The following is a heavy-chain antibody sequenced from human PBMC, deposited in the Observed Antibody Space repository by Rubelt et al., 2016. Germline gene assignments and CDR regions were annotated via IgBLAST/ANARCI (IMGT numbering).Heavy chain of an antibody. D-gene: IGHD6-13*01. Sequence: QVQLVQSGAEVKKPGSSVKVSCKASGGTFSSYAISWVRQAPGQGLEWMGGINPNSGGTNYAMKFQGRVTSTRDTSIRTAYMELSRVRAADTAVYYCARRGYSSSWEFDYWGQGTLVTVSS. J-gene: IGHJ4*02. CDR2: INPNSGGT. CDR3: ARRGYSSSWEFDY. V-gene: IGHV1-2*01. CDR1: GGTFSSYA.